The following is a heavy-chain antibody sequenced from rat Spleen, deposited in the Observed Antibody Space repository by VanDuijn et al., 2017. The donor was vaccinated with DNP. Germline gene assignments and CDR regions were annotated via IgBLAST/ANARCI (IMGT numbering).Heavy chain of an antibody. Sequence: QVQLKESGPGLVQPSQTLSLTCTVSGFSLTTYGVCWVRQPPGKGLEWIAAISNNGNTYNNSVLKSRLSISRDTSKSQVFLKVNSLQTEDKAIYICSIDSYGYNFDYWGQGVMVTVSS. J-gene: IGHJ2*01. V-gene: IGHV2S8*01. CDR3: SIDSYGYNFDY. CDR2: ISNNGNT. D-gene: IGHD1-9*01. CDR1: GFSLTTYG.